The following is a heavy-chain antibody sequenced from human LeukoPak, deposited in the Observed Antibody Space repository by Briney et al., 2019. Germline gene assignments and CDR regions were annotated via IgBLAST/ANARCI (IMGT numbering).Heavy chain of an antibody. J-gene: IGHJ4*02. CDR3: ARDNGDYAGPTLRDY. V-gene: IGHV4-59*12. Sequence: PSETLSLTCTVSGGSISSYYWSWIRQPPGKGLEWIGYIYYSGSTNYNPSLKSRVTISVDTSKNQFSLKLSSVTAADTAVYYCARDNGDYAGPTLRDYWGQGTLVTVSS. CDR1: GGSISSYY. D-gene: IGHD4-17*01. CDR2: IYYSGST.